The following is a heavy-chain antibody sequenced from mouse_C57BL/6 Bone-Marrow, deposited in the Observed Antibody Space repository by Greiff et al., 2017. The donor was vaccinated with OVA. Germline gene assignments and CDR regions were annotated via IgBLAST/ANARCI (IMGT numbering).Heavy chain of an antibody. D-gene: IGHD1-1*01. CDR2: IYPGSGST. Sequence: QVQLQQSGAELVKPGASVKMSCKASGYTFTSYWITWVKQRPGQGLEWIGDIYPGSGSTNYNEKFKSKATLTVYTSSSTAYMQLSSLTSEDSAVYYCARGGVTTVVDPLDYWGQGTTLTVSS. CDR3: ARGGVTTVVDPLDY. V-gene: IGHV1-55*01. J-gene: IGHJ2*01. CDR1: GYTFTSYW.